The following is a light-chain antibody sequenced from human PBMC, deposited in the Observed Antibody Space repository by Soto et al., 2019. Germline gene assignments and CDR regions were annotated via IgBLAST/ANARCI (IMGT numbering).Light chain of an antibody. Sequence: EIVMTQSPATLSVSPGERATLSCRASQSVSSNLAWYQQKPGQAPRLLIYGASTRATGIPARFSGSGSGTEFTLTISSLQSEDLAVYYCQQYNNWYTFAQGTKLEIK. CDR2: GAS. CDR3: QQYNNWYT. CDR1: QSVSSN. V-gene: IGKV3-15*01. J-gene: IGKJ2*01.